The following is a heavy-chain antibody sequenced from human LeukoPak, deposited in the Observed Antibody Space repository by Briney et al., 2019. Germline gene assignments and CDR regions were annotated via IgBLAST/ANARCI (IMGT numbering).Heavy chain of an antibody. CDR2: INPNSGGT. CDR3: ARGGSYYYDSSGYLMDY. J-gene: IGHJ4*02. V-gene: IGHV1-2*04. D-gene: IGHD3-22*01. CDR1: GYTFTGYY. Sequence: ASVKVSCKASGYTFTGYYMHWVRQAPGQGLEWMGWINPNSGGTNYAQKFQGWVTMTRDTSISTAYMELSRLRSDDTAVYYCARGGSYYYDSSGYLMDYWGQGTLVTVSS.